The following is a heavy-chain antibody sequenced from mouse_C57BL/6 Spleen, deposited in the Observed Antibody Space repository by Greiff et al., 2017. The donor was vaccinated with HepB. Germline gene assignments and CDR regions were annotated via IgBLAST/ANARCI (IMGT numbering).Heavy chain of an antibody. D-gene: IGHD4-1*01. CDR3: ARGLTGTLYAMDY. J-gene: IGHJ4*01. V-gene: IGHV1-19*01. CDR1: GYTFTDYY. CDR2: INPYNGGT. Sequence: EVQLQQSGPVLVKPGASVKMSCKASGYTFTDYYMNWVKQSHGKSLEWIGVINPYNGGTSYNQKFKGKATLTVDKSSSTAYMELNSLTSEDSAVYYCARGLTGTLYAMDYWGQGTSVTVSS.